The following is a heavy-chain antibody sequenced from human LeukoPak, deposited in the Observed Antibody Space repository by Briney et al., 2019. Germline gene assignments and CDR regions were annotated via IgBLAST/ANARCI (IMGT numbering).Heavy chain of an antibody. V-gene: IGHV1-69*05. D-gene: IGHD3-22*01. Sequence: SVKVSCKASGGTFSSYAISWVRQAPGQGLEWMGRIIPNFGTANYAQKFQGRVTITTDESTSTAYMELSSLRSEDTAVYYCAREWYDSSGYYREYYFDYWGQGTLVTVSS. J-gene: IGHJ4*02. CDR1: GGTFSSYA. CDR2: IIPNFGTA. CDR3: AREWYDSSGYYREYYFDY.